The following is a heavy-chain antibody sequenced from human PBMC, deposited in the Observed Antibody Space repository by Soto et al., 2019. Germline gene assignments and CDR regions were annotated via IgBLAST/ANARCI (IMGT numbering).Heavy chain of an antibody. D-gene: IGHD2-2*01. J-gene: IGHJ5*02. CDR2: MFYVGAT. Sequence: NPSETLSLTCSVSGGSISGGDYYWSWIRQPPGKGLEWIGYMFYVGATYYNPSLKSRVTISVDTSKNQFSLKLSSVTAADTAVYHCARVXRFCSSPSCRGRNWFDPWGQGTLVTVSS. CDR3: ARVXRFCSSPSCRGRNWFDP. CDR1: GGSISGGDYY. V-gene: IGHV4-30-4*01.